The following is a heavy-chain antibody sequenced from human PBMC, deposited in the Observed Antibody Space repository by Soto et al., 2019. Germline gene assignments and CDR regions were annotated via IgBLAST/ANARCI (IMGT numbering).Heavy chain of an antibody. J-gene: IGHJ5*02. D-gene: IGHD6-19*01. CDR3: ARVKRVGSGSSP. CDR1: GYTFTSYD. V-gene: IGHV1-8*01. CDR2: MNPNSGNT. Sequence: ASVKVSCKASGYTFTSYDINWVRQATGQGLEWMGWMNPNSGNTGYAQKFQGRVTMTRNTSVSTAYMELSSLRSEDTAVYYCARVKRVGSGSSPWGQGTLVTVSS.